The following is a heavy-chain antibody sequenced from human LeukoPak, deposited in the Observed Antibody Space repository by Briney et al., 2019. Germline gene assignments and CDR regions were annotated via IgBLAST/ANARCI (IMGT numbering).Heavy chain of an antibody. D-gene: IGHD1-26*01. V-gene: IGHV1-2*02. CDR2: INPNSGGT. Sequence: ASVKVSCKASGYTFTGYFMHWVRQAPGQGLEWMGWINPNSGGTNDAQKFQGRVTMTRDTSISTAYMELSRLRSDDTAVYYCAPTGATNFYFDYWGQGTLVTVSS. CDR3: APTGATNFYFDY. J-gene: IGHJ4*02. CDR1: GYTFTGYF.